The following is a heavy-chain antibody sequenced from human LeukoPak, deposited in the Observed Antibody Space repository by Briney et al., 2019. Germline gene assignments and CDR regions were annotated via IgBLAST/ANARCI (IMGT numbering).Heavy chain of an antibody. Sequence: ASVKVSCKASGYTFTSYDINWVRQATGQGLEWMGWMNPNSGNTGYAQKFQGRVTITRNTPISTAYMELSSLRSEDTAVYYCATASVEVTRYYYMDVWGKGTTVTVSS. D-gene: IGHD2-21*02. CDR1: GYTFTSYD. CDR2: MNPNSGNT. CDR3: ATASVEVTRYYYMDV. V-gene: IGHV1-8*03. J-gene: IGHJ6*03.